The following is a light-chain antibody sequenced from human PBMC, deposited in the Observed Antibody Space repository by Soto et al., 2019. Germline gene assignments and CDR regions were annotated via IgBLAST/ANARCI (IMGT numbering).Light chain of an antibody. V-gene: IGKV3-20*01. Sequence: IVLTQSPGTLSLSPGEGATLSCRASQTISYTSLAWYQHTPGRAPRLLIYASSSRAAGIPDRFSGTGSGTDFTLSISRLEPDDFAVYYCQHYASSLFTFGPGTKVDIK. J-gene: IGKJ3*01. CDR2: ASS. CDR1: QTISYTS. CDR3: QHYASSLFT.